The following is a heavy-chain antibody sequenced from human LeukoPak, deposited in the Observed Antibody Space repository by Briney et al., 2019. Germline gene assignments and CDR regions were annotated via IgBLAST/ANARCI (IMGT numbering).Heavy chain of an antibody. CDR3: AKEGHYYDSSGWFDP. D-gene: IGHD3-22*01. V-gene: IGHV3-23*01. Sequence: PGGSLRLSCAASGFTFSSYWMHWVRQAPGKGLEWVSAISGSGGSTYYADSVKGRFTISRDNSKNTLYLQMNSLRAEDTAVYYCAKEGHYYDSSGWFDPWGQGTLVTVSS. CDR1: GFTFSSYW. CDR2: ISGSGGST. J-gene: IGHJ5*02.